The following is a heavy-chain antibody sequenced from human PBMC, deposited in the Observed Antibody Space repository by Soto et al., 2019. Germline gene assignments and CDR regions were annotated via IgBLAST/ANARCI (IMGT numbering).Heavy chain of an antibody. Sequence: EVQLLESGGGLVQPGGSLRLSCAASGFTFSSYAMSWVRQAPGKGLEWVSAISGSGGSTYYADSVKGRFTISRDNSKNTLYLQMNSLRAEDTAVYYCAKLPNPDYYDSSGPNSRAEYFQHWGQGTLVTVSS. CDR2: ISGSGGST. CDR1: GFTFSSYA. D-gene: IGHD3-22*01. V-gene: IGHV3-23*01. J-gene: IGHJ1*01. CDR3: AKLPNPDYYDSSGPNSRAEYFQH.